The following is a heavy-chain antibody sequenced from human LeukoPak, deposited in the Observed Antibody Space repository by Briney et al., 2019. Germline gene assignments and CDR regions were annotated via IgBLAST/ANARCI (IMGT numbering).Heavy chain of an antibody. J-gene: IGHJ2*01. Sequence: ASVKVSCKASGYTFTGYYMHWVRQAPGQGLEWMGWISAYNGNTNYAQKLQGRVTMTTDTSTSTAYMELRSLRSDDTAVYYCARVAGDGWYFDLWGRGTLVTVSS. D-gene: IGHD7-27*01. CDR1: GYTFTGYY. CDR2: ISAYNGNT. CDR3: ARVAGDGWYFDL. V-gene: IGHV1-18*04.